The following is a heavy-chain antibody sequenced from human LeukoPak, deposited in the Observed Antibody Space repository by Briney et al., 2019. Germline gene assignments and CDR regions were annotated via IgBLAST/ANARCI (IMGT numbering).Heavy chain of an antibody. Sequence: GASVKVSCKASGGTFSSYAISWVRQAPGQGLEWMGWINPNSGGTNYAQKFQGRITMTRDTSISTAYMDLSRLSSDDTAVYYCARAEYNWNDVRYYSYLDVWGKGTTVTVSS. J-gene: IGHJ6*03. D-gene: IGHD1-1*01. CDR1: GGTFSSYA. CDR2: INPNSGGT. V-gene: IGHV1-2*02. CDR3: ARAEYNWNDVRYYSYLDV.